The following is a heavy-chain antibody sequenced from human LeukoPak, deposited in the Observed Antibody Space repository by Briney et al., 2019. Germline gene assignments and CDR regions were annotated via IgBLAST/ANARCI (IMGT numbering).Heavy chain of an antibody. CDR2: INPNSGGT. D-gene: IGHD2-2*01. CDR1: GYTFTGHY. J-gene: IGHJ6*02. CDR3: ARDVPRNDYYYYGMDV. Sequence: GASVKVSCKASGYTFTGHYMHWVRQAPGQGLEWMGWINPNSGGTNYAQKFQGRVTMTREKSISTAYMELSRLRSDDTAVYYCARDVPRNDYYYYGMDVWGQGTTVTVSS. V-gene: IGHV1-2*02.